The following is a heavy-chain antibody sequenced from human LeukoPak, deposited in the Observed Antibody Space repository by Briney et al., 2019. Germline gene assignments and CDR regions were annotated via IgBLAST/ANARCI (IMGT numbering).Heavy chain of an antibody. CDR1: GGSFSGYY. CDR3: ARGRGGFTMVRGVMGPFAFDI. CDR2: INHSGST. D-gene: IGHD3-10*01. J-gene: IGHJ3*02. V-gene: IGHV4-34*01. Sequence: AETLSLTCAVYGGSFSGYYWSWIRQPPGKGLEWIGEINHSGSTNYNPSLKSRVTISVDMSKNQFSLKLSSVTAADTAVYYCARGRGGFTMVRGVMGPFAFDIWGQGTMVTVSS.